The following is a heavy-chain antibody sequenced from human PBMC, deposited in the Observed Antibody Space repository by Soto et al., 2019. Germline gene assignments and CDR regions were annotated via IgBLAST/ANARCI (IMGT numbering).Heavy chain of an antibody. V-gene: IGHV3-23*01. Sequence: GESLKISCAASGFTFSSYAMSWVRQAPGKGLEWVSAISGSGGSTYYADSVKGRFTISRDNSKNTLYLQMNSLRAEDTAVYYCARGSDFWSGYYTGMDVWGQGTTVTVSS. CDR1: GFTFSSYA. CDR2: ISGSGGST. CDR3: ARGSDFWSGYYTGMDV. D-gene: IGHD3-3*01. J-gene: IGHJ6*02.